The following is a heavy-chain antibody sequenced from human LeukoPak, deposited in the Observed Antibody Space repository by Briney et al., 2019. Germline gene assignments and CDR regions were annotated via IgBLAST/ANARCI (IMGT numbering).Heavy chain of an antibody. Sequence: SETLSLTCTASGGSISSYYWSWIRQPPGKGLAGIGYIYYSGSTNYNPSLKSRVTISVDTSKNQFSLKLSSVTAADTAVYYCARHSRAAAGPYFDYWGQGTLVTVSS. V-gene: IGHV4-59*08. CDR2: IYYSGST. CDR1: GGSISSYY. D-gene: IGHD6-13*01. J-gene: IGHJ4*02. CDR3: ARHSRAAAGPYFDY.